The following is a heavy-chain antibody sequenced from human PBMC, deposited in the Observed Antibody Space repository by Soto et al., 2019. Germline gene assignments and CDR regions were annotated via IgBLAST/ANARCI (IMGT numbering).Heavy chain of an antibody. D-gene: IGHD2-21*02. CDR1: GFIFDNFA. Sequence: QVQLVESGGGVVQPGKSLTLSCGASGFIFDNFALHWLRQSPGKGLERVAAISYDGSETYYAASVKGRFTISRDNSHNTLYLQMNSLRREDTALYYCARGQEILPRMGFFFDSWGHGTLVTGS. V-gene: IGHV3-30-3*01. J-gene: IGHJ4*01. CDR2: ISYDGSET. CDR3: ARGQEILPRMGFFFDS.